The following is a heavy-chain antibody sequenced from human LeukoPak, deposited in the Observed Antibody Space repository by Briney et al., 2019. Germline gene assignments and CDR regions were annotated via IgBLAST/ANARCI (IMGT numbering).Heavy chain of an antibody. Sequence: GGSLRLSCAASGFTFSSYAMSWVRQAPRKGLEWVSAISGSGGSTYYADSVKGRFTISRDNSKNTLYLQMNSLRAEDTAVYYCAKDRTPTVVNYMDVWGKGTTVTVSS. D-gene: IGHD4-23*01. V-gene: IGHV3-23*01. J-gene: IGHJ6*03. CDR2: ISGSGGST. CDR3: AKDRTPTVVNYMDV. CDR1: GFTFSSYA.